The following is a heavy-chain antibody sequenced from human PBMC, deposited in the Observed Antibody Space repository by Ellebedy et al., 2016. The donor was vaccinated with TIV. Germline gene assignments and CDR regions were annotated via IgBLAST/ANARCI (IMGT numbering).Heavy chain of an antibody. J-gene: IGHJ4*02. CDR1: GFSFSAYA. CDR2: LSPDGGHT. Sequence: GESLKISCGASGFSFSAYAMSWVRQVPRWGLEWVSTLSPDGGHTYYAESVRGRFTISRDNSRNTLYLQMNSLRGDDTAVYYCSKNLEPAIAVSSKWGQGTLVTVSS. CDR3: SKNLEPAIAVSSK. V-gene: IGHV3-23*01. D-gene: IGHD1-14*01.